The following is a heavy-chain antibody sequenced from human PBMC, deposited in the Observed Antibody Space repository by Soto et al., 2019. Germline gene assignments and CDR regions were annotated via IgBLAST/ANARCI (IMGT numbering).Heavy chain of an antibody. V-gene: IGHV1-18*01. D-gene: IGHD3-10*01. J-gene: IGHJ6*03. CDR2: ISVDSGNT. Sequence: QVQLVQSGAELKKPGASAKVSCKASGYIFTSYGISWVRQAPGQGLEWMAWISVDSGNTNYAQNFQGRVTMTTDTDASTAHMELRSPRSDDTAVYYCARFNGSGTNYYMDVWGKWTTVIVSS. CDR3: ARFNGSGTNYYMDV. CDR1: GYIFTSYG.